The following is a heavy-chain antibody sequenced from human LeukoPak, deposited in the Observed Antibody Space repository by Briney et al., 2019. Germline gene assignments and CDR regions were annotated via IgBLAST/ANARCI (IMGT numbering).Heavy chain of an antibody. J-gene: IGHJ5*02. CDR2: IRYDGSKK. Sequence: GGSLRLSCAASGFTFSSYGMHWVRQAPGKGLEWVTFIRYDGSKKYYADSVKGRFTISRDNSKNTLYLQMNSLRAEDTAVYYCAKAAGYWNWFDPWGQGTLVTVSS. V-gene: IGHV3-30*02. D-gene: IGHD6-13*01. CDR1: GFTFSSYG. CDR3: AKAAGYWNWFDP.